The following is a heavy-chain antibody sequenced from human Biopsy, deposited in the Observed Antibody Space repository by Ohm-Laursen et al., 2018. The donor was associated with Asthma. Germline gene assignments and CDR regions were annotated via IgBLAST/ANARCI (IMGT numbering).Heavy chain of an antibody. J-gene: IGHJ4*02. CDR3: ARIPRRSGSYFVDY. D-gene: IGHD3-22*01. CDR2: IHHSGTS. CDR1: GDSITSGGCC. Sequence: SQTLSLTCTVSGDSITSGGCCWNWIRQHPGKGLEWIGYIHHSGTSYFNPSLKSRVSFSRDTPKNQFSLRLSSVTAADTAMYYCARIPRRSGSYFVDYWGQGTPVTVSS. V-gene: IGHV4-31*03.